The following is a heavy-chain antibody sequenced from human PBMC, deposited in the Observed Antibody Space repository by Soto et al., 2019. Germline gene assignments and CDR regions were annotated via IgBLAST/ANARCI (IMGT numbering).Heavy chain of an antibody. CDR3: ARDFGTGDYRYFQH. V-gene: IGHV3-74*01. D-gene: IGHD4-17*01. Sequence: EVQLVESGGGLVQPGGSLRLSCAASGFTFSSYWMHWVRQAPGKGLVWVSRINSDGSSTTYVDSVKGRFTMSRDSAKNTRYLQMNSLRAEATAVYYCARDFGTGDYRYFQHWGQGTLVTVCS. CDR1: GFTFSSYW. J-gene: IGHJ1*01. CDR2: INSDGSST.